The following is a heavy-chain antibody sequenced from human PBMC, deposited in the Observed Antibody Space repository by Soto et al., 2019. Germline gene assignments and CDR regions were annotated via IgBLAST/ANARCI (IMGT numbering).Heavy chain of an antibody. CDR2: MNPNSGNT. J-gene: IGHJ5*02. D-gene: IGHD4-17*01. V-gene: IGHV1-8*01. CDR3: ASGPNYGDYNWFDP. CDR1: GYTFTSYD. Sequence: QVQLVQSGAEVKKPGASVKVSCKASGYTFTSYDINWVRHATGQGLEWMGWMNPNSGNTGYAQKFQGRVTMTRNTSISTAYMELSSLRSEDTAVYYCASGPNYGDYNWFDPWGQGTLVTVSS.